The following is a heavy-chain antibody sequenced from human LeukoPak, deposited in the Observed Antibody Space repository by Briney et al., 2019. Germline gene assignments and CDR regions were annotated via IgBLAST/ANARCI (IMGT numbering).Heavy chain of an antibody. CDR2: ISWDGDNT. J-gene: IGHJ4*02. D-gene: IGHD2-21*02. CDR3: ARDLNFVEVTKDVY. Sequence: GGSLRLSCAASGFTFDDYTMHWVRQAPGKGLEWVSLISWDGDNTYYADSVKGRFTISRDNSKNSLYLQMNSLRAEDTAVYYCARDLNFVEVTKDVYWGQGTLVTVSS. CDR1: GFTFDDYT. V-gene: IGHV3-43*01.